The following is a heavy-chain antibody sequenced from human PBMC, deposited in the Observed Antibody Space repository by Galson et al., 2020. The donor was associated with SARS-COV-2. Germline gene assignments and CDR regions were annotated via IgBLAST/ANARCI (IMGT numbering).Heavy chain of an antibody. D-gene: IGHD2-21*01. Sequence: GESLKISCAASGFTFSNSWMAWVRQAPGKGPEWLVNMSPDGGVKNYVDSVKGRFTVSRDNAKNSLFLQMDSLRVEDTAVYYCARDGGWGGHDYWGLGTLVSVSS. CDR2: MSPDGGVK. V-gene: IGHV3-7*05. CDR3: ARDGGWGGHDY. J-gene: IGHJ4*02. CDR1: GFTFSNSW.